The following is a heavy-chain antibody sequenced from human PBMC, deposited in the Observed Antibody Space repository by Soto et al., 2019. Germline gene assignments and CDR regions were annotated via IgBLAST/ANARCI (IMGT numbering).Heavy chain of an antibody. V-gene: IGHV4-31*03. D-gene: IGHD4-17*01. CDR1: GGSISSGDYY. J-gene: IGHJ4*02. CDR3: ARTPGGAPADYYFDY. CDR2: IHYSGNT. Sequence: QVRLQESGPGLVKPSKTLSLTSTVSGGSISSGDYYWSWIRHHPGGGLEWIGYIHYSGNTYYDPSLKSRLTMSVDTSKNQFSLNLSPVTAADTAVYYCARTPGGAPADYYFDYWGLGTLVTVSS.